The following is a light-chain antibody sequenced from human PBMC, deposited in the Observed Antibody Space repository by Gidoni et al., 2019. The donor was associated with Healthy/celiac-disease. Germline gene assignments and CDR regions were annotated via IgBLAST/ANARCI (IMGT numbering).Light chain of an antibody. J-gene: IGKJ2*01. CDR1: QSISSY. V-gene: IGKV1-39*01. Sequence: DIQMTQSPSSLSASVGDRVNITCRGSQSISSYLNWYQQKPGKATKLLIYAASSLQSGVPSRFSGSGSGTDFTLTISSLQPEDFATYYCQQSYSTLMYTFGQGTKLEIK. CDR2: AAS. CDR3: QQSYSTLMYT.